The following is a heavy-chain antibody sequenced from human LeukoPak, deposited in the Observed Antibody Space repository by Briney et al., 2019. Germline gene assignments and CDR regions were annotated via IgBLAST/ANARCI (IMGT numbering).Heavy chain of an antibody. J-gene: IGHJ4*02. D-gene: IGHD3-3*01. CDR3: AGDTPAVTIFGVVTYYFDY. CDR2: IIPILGIA. V-gene: IGHV1-69*04. Sequence: GSSVKVSCKASGGTFSSYAISWVRQAPGQGLEWMGRIIPILGIANYAQKFQGRVTITADKPTSTAYMELSSLRSEDTAVYYCAGDTPAVTIFGVVTYYFDYWGQGTLVTVSS. CDR1: GGTFSSYA.